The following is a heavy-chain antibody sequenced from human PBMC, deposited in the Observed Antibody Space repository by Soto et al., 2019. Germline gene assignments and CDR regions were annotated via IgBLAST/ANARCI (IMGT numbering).Heavy chain of an antibody. D-gene: IGHD3-16*02. Sequence: SETLSLTCTVSGGSISSYYWSWIRQPPGKGLEWIGYIYYSGSTNYNPSLKSRVTISVDTSKNQFSLKLSSVTAADTAVYYCARGKGGSYRYFDYWGQGTLVTVSS. CDR3: ARGKGGSYRYFDY. V-gene: IGHV4-59*01. CDR2: IYYSGST. J-gene: IGHJ4*02. CDR1: GGSISSYY.